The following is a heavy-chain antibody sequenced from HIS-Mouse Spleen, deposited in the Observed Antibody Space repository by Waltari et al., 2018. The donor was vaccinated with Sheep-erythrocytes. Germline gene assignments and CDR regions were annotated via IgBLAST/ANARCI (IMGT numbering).Heavy chain of an antibody. J-gene: IGHJ4*02. CDR1: GFTFSSDG. D-gene: IGHD4-17*01. Sequence: EVQLVESGGGLFKPGGSLRLSCSDSGFTFSSDGMNWLRRAPGKGLEWVSSISSSSSYIYYADSVKGRFTISRDNAKNSLYLQMNSLRAEDTAVYYCARVAAVTTYYFDYWGQGTLVTVSS. CDR2: ISSSSSYI. CDR3: ARVAAVTTYYFDY. V-gene: IGHV3-21*01.